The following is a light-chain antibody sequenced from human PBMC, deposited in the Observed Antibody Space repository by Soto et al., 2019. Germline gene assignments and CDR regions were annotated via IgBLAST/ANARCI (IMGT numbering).Light chain of an antibody. J-gene: IGKJ1*01. CDR2: DAS. CDR1: QSIGSY. CDR3: QQRSNWPKT. Sequence: EIVLTQSPATLSLSPGERATLSCRASQSIGSYLAWYQQKPGQAPRVLIYDASNRATGIPARFSGSGSGTDFTLTISSLEPEDFAVYYCQQRSNWPKTFGRGTKVDIK. V-gene: IGKV3-11*01.